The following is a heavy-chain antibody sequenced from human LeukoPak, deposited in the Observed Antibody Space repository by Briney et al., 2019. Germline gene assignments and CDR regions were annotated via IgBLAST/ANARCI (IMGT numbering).Heavy chain of an antibody. V-gene: IGHV3-23*01. J-gene: IGHJ1*01. CDR3: AKDNGYYPGYFQH. D-gene: IGHD3-22*01. Sequence: PGGSLRLSCAASGFTFSSYAMSWVRQAPGKGLEWVSAISGSGGSTYYADSVKGRFTISRDNSKNTLYLQMNSQRAEDTAVYYCAKDNGYYPGYFQHWGQGTLVTVSS. CDR1: GFTFSSYA. CDR2: ISGSGGST.